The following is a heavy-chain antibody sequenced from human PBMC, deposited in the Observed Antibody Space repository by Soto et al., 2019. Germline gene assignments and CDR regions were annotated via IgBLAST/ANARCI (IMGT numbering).Heavy chain of an antibody. CDR1: GFTFSGYA. D-gene: IGHD2-2*01. Sequence: GESLKISCTASGFTFSGYAMSWVRQAPGKGLEWVSVIYSGGSTYYADSVKGRFTISRDNSKNTLYLQMDGLRAEDTAVYFCAKGSTAAIGRNWFGPWGQGTLVTVSS. CDR2: IYSGGST. CDR3: AKGSTAAIGRNWFGP. J-gene: IGHJ5*02. V-gene: IGHV3-23*03.